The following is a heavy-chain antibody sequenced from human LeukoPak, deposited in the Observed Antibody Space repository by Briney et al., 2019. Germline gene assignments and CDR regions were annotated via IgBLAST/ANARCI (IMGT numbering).Heavy chain of an antibody. CDR1: GDSVSSNSAA. Sequence: SQTLSLTCAISGDSVSSNSAAWNWIRQSPSRGLEWLGRTYYRSKWYNDYAVSVKSRITINPDTSKNQFSLQLNSVTSEDTAVYYCARWSHYYDSSGSNDYWGQGTLVTVSP. CDR3: ARWSHYYDSSGSNDY. V-gene: IGHV6-1*01. D-gene: IGHD3-22*01. J-gene: IGHJ4*02. CDR2: TYYRSKWYN.